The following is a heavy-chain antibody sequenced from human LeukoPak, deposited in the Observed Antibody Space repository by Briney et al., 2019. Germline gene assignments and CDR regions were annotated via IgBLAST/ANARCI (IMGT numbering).Heavy chain of an antibody. D-gene: IGHD3-9*01. CDR1: GFTFSSYW. CDR2: INSAGSST. Sequence: GGSLRLSCAASGFTFSSYWMHWVRQTPGKGLVCVSRINSAGSSTDYADSVKGRFTISRDNAKNTLYLQMNGLRAEDMAVYYCVRGSNDWIGMDVWGQGTTVTVSS. CDR3: VRGSNDWIGMDV. J-gene: IGHJ6*02. V-gene: IGHV3-74*01.